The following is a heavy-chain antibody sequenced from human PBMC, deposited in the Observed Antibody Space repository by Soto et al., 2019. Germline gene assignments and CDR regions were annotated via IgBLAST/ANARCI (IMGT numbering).Heavy chain of an antibody. CDR2: LGYNGGT. D-gene: IGHD2-2*01. CDR1: GFSFTADT. CDR3: AKRSVSNVVQLPANYFDN. J-gene: IGHJ4*02. V-gene: IGHV3-23*01. Sequence: WESLRPSCEAAGFSFTADTINFYSQPSLEWLGWVSTLGYNGGTYSADSVKGRFTISRDISKNTPYLQMNSLRADDTAVYYCAKRSVSNVVQLPANYFDNWGQGTLVTVSS.